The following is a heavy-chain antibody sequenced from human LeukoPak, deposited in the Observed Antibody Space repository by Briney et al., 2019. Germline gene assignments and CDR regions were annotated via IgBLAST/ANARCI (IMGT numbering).Heavy chain of an antibody. D-gene: IGHD6-13*01. CDR2: INQDGSEK. Sequence: GGSLRLSCAASGFTFSSYWMTWVRQAPGKGLEWVANINQDGSEKYYVDSVKGRFTISRDNAKNTLYLRMNSLRAEDTAVYYCATYLAAAEDYWGQGTLVTVSS. CDR3: ATYLAAAEDY. V-gene: IGHV3-7*01. J-gene: IGHJ4*02. CDR1: GFTFSSYW.